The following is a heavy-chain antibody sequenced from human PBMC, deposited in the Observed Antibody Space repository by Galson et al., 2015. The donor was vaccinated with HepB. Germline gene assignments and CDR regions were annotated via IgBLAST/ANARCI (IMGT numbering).Heavy chain of an antibody. CDR1: GYSFISHW. Sequence: QSGAEVKKPGESLKISCKGSGYSFISHWIGWVRQMPGKGLEWMGIIYPGDSDTRYRPSFQGQVTISADKSISTAYLQWSSLKASDTAMYYCARAPYQLLYGTSLFDAFDIWGQGTMVTVSS. V-gene: IGHV5-51*01. CDR2: IYPGDSDT. CDR3: ARAPYQLLYGTSLFDAFDI. D-gene: IGHD2-2*02. J-gene: IGHJ3*02.